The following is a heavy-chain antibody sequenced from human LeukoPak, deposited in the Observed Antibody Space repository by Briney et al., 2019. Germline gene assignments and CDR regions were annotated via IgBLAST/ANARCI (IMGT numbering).Heavy chain of an antibody. J-gene: IGHJ4*02. CDR2: IIPIFGTA. V-gene: IGHV1-69*05. D-gene: IGHD3-10*01. CDR3: ARGGGGVLWFTS. Sequence: ASVKVSCKASGGTFSSYAISWVRQAPGQGLEWMGGIIPIFGTANYAQKFQGRVTITTDESTSTAYMELSSLRSEDTAVYYCARGGGGVLWFTSWGQGTLVTVSS. CDR1: GGTFSSYA.